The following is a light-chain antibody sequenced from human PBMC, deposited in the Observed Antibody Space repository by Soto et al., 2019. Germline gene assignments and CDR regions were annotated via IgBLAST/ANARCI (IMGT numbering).Light chain of an antibody. CDR2: AAS. CDR3: QKYDSAPWT. V-gene: IGKV1-27*01. Sequence: DIQMTQSPSSLSASVRDRVTITCRASQGISTYLAWYQQKPGKVPKLLIYAASTLQSGVQSRFSGSGSGTDFTLTISSLQPEDVATYYCQKYDSAPWTFGQGTKVEIK. J-gene: IGKJ1*01. CDR1: QGISTY.